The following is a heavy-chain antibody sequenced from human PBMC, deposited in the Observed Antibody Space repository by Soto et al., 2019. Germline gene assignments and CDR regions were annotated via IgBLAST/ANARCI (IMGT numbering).Heavy chain of an antibody. Sequence: GGSLRLSCAASGFTVSSNYMSWVRQAPGKGLEWVSVIYSGGSTYYADSVKGRFTISRDNSKNTLYLQMNSLRAEDTAVYYCRSYYDSSGYSFDYWGQGTLVTVSS. CDR2: IYSGGST. D-gene: IGHD3-22*01. CDR1: GFTVSSNY. V-gene: IGHV3-53*01. J-gene: IGHJ4*02. CDR3: RSYYDSSGYSFDY.